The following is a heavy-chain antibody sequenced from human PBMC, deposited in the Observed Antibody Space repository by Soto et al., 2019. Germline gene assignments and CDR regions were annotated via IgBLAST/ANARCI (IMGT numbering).Heavy chain of an antibody. J-gene: IGHJ4*02. CDR3: ARPGTDSFRGYFDY. Sequence: PSETLSLTCTVSGGSISSSSYYWGWIRQPPGKGLEWIGSIYYSGSTYYNPSLKSRVTISVDTSKNQFSLKLSSVTAADTAVYYCARPGTDSFRGYFDYWGQGTLVTVSS. CDR1: GGSISSSSYY. CDR2: IYYSGST. D-gene: IGHD3-10*01. V-gene: IGHV4-39*01.